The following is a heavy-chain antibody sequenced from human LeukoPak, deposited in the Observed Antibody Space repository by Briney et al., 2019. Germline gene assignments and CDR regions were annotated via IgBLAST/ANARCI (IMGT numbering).Heavy chain of an antibody. V-gene: IGHV3-30*02. D-gene: IGHD3-16*01. Sequence: GGSLRLSCAASGFTLSSYGMHWVRQAPGKGLEWVAFIRYDGSNKYYADSVKGRFTISRDNSKNTLYLQMNSLRAEDTAVYYCAKDSRGSYYYYMDVWGKGTTVTISS. CDR3: AKDSRGSYYYYMDV. CDR1: GFTLSSYG. CDR2: IRYDGSNK. J-gene: IGHJ6*03.